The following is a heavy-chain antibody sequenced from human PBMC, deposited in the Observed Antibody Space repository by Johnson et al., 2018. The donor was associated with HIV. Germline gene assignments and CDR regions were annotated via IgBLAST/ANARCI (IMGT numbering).Heavy chain of an antibody. D-gene: IGHD1-26*01. CDR2: IKSKTDGGTT. V-gene: IGHV3-15*01. J-gene: IGHJ3*02. CDR3: TTDQVDSGSYYNAFHI. Sequence: MQLVESGGGLVKPGGSLRLSCAVSGFIFRDYYMSWIRQAPGKGLEWVVRIKSKTDGGTTDYVAPVKGRFTISRDDSKNTLYLQMNSLKSEDTAVYYCTTDQVDSGSYYNAFHIWGQGTTVTVSS. CDR1: GFIFRDYY.